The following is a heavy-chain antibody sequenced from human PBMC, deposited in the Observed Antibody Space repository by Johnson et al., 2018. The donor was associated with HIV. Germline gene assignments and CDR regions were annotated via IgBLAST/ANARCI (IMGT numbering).Heavy chain of an antibody. D-gene: IGHD4-11*01. J-gene: IGHJ3*02. CDR2: ISSSGVTI. CDR3: AKDYSNYPQDAFDI. CDR1: GFTFSDYY. V-gene: IGHV3-11*01. Sequence: VQLVESGGGLVKPGGSLRLSCAASGFTFSDYYMSWIRQAPGKGLEWVSAISSSGVTIYFADSVKGRFTISRDNSKNTLYLQMNSLRAEDTAVYYCAKDYSNYPQDAFDIWGQGTMVTVSS.